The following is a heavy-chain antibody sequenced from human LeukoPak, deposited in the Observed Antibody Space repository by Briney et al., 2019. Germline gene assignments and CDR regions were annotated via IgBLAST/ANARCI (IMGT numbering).Heavy chain of an antibody. D-gene: IGHD4-17*01. J-gene: IGHJ4*02. CDR1: GLTFSSYA. V-gene: IGHV3-23*01. CDR3: AKAMTTVTTGDY. Sequence: GGSLRLSCAASGLTFSSYAMSWVRQAPGKGLEWVSAISGSGGATNYADSVKGRFTISRDNSKNTLYVQMNSLRAEDTAVYYCAKAMTTVTTGDYWGQGALVIVSS. CDR2: ISGSGGAT.